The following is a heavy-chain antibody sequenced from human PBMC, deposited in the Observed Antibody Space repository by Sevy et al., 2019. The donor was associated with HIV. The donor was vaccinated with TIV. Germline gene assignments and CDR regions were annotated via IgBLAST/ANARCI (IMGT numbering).Heavy chain of an antibody. CDR2: IYSGGYT. J-gene: IGHJ4*02. CDR3: ATGGEDN. V-gene: IGHV3-53*01. CDR1: GFTVSSNY. Sequence: GGSLSLSCAASGFTVSSNYMSWVRQAPGKGLEWVSVIYSGGYTYYVDSVKGRFTISRDDAKNTLYLQMNNLRAEDTAVYYCATGGEDNWGQGTLVTVSS.